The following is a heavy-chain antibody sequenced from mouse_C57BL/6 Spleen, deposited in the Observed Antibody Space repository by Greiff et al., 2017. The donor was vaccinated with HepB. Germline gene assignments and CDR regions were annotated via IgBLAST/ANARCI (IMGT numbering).Heavy chain of an antibody. CDR2: IDPETGGT. Sequence: VQLQQSGAELVRPGASVTLSCKASGYTFTDYEMHWVKQTPVHGLEWIGAIDPETGGTAYNQKFKGKAILTADKSSSTAYMELRSLTSEDSAVYYCTRSLLTTVVGGDFDYWGQGTTLTVSS. D-gene: IGHD1-1*01. V-gene: IGHV1-15*01. CDR3: TRSLLTTVVGGDFDY. J-gene: IGHJ2*01. CDR1: GYTFTDYE.